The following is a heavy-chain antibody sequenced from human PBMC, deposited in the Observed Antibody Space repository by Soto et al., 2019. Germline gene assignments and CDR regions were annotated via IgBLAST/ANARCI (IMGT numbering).Heavy chain of an antibody. D-gene: IGHD3-10*01. CDR2: IWYDGSNK. Sequence: QVQLVESGGGVVQPGRSLRLSCAASGFTFSNYGMHWVRQAPGKGLEWVAVIWYDGSNKYYADSVKGRFTISRDNSKNTLYLQMNSLRAEDTAVYYCARDRGFLWFGELSPDWFDPWGQGTLVTVSS. J-gene: IGHJ5*02. V-gene: IGHV3-33*01. CDR3: ARDRGFLWFGELSPDWFDP. CDR1: GFTFSNYG.